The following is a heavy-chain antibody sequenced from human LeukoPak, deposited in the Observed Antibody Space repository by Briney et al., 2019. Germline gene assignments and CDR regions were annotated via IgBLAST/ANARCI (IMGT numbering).Heavy chain of an antibody. CDR2: ISSSSTI. CDR3: ARGAYSNYAD. J-gene: IGHJ4*02. V-gene: IGHV3-48*01. CDR1: GFTFSSYS. D-gene: IGHD4-11*01. Sequence: GGSLRLSCAASGFTFSSYSMNWVRQAPGKGLEWVSYISSSSTIYYADSVKGRFTISRDNAKNSLYLQMNSLRAEDTAVYYCARGAYSNYADWGQGTLVTVSS.